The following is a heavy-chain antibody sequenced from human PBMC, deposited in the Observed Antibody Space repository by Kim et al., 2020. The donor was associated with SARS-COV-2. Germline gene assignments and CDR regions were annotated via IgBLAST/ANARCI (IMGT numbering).Heavy chain of an antibody. V-gene: IGHV4-59*01. CDR3: ARDRVGRRLYGPAQPSYDDDKSSGLHI. CDR2: IHESGAT. D-gene: IGHD3-16*01. Sequence: SETLSLICTVSGDSIRSYYYSWVRQSPGKGLEWIGDIHESGATNYNPSLKNRVTMTVDSSEDHVYLELTSVTAADTDMYFCARDRVGRRLYGPAQPSYDDDKSSGLHIWGPGTLVIVSS. J-gene: IGHJ1*01. CDR1: GDSIRSYY.